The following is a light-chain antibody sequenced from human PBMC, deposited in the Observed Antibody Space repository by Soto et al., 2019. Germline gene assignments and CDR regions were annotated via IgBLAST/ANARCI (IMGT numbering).Light chain of an antibody. J-gene: IGKJ1*01. Sequence: EIVMKLSASTLSASPGERATLYCRASQSVSNNLAWYQQKPGQAPRLLIYGASTRATGIPARFSGSGSGTEFTLTFSSLQSEDFAVYYCQQYNNWWTVGQGTKVDIK. V-gene: IGKV3-15*01. CDR2: GAS. CDR1: QSVSNN. CDR3: QQYNNWWT.